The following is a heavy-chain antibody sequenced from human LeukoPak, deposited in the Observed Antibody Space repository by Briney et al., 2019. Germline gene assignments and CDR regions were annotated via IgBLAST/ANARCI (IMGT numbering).Heavy chain of an antibody. D-gene: IGHD5-12*01. CDR2: INEDGSTT. Sequence: GGSLRLSCAVSGFTFSSHWMHWVRQAPGKGLVWVSRINEDGSTTNDADSVKGRFTISRDNPKNTLYMQMNTQRAEDTAVYYCAREARNYYGIDVWGQGTMVTVSS. V-gene: IGHV3-74*01. CDR1: GFTFSSHW. J-gene: IGHJ6*02. CDR3: AREARNYYGIDV.